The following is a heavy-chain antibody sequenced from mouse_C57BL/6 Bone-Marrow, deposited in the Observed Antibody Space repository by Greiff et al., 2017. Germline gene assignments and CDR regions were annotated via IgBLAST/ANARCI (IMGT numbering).Heavy chain of an antibody. CDR1: GYTFTSYW. CDR2: IDPSDSYT. CDR3: ARVGGLDY. V-gene: IGHV1-69*01. J-gene: IGHJ2*01. Sequence: QVQLQQPGAELVMPGASVKLSCKASGYTFTSYWMHWVKQRPGQGLEWIVEIDPSDSYTNYNQKFKGKSTLTVDKSSSTAYMQLSSLTSEDSAVYYCARVGGLDYWGQGTTLTVSS.